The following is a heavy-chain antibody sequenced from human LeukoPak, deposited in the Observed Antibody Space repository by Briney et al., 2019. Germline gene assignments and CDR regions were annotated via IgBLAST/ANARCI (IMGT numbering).Heavy chain of an antibody. V-gene: IGHV4-30-2*01. CDR3: AGAPYSSYGDY. CDR2: IYHSGST. CDR1: GGSVSSSGYY. Sequence: PSETLSLTCTVSGGSVSSSGYYWSWIRQPPGKGLEWIGYIYHSGSTHYNPSLKSRVTVSLDRSKNQFSLKLSSVTAADTAVYYCAGAPYSSYGDYWGQGTLVTVAS. D-gene: IGHD3-22*01. J-gene: IGHJ4*02.